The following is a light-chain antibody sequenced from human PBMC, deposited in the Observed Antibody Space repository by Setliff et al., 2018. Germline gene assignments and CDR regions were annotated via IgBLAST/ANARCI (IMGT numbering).Light chain of an antibody. CDR2: DNN. CDR3: ETWDSSLRAAV. V-gene: IGLV1-51*01. Sequence: QSVLTQPPSVSAAPGQKVTISCSGSSSNIGRHYLSWYRQFPGTTPKLLIYDNNKRPSGIPDRFSGSKSGTSATLDISDLQTGDEADYYCETWDSSLRAAVFGGGTKGTVL. CDR1: SSNIGRHY. J-gene: IGLJ3*02.